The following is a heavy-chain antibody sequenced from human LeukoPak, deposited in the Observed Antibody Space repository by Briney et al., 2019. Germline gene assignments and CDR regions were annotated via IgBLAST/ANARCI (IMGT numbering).Heavy chain of an antibody. CDR2: IYYSGST. J-gene: IGHJ3*02. V-gene: IGHV4-30-4*08. CDR1: GGSISSGDYY. CDR3: AREVPVTTQIDAFDI. Sequence: SETLSLTCTVSGGSISSGDYYWSWIRQPPGKGLEWIGYIYYSGSTYYNPSLKSRVTISVDTSKNQFSLKLSSVTAADTAVYYCAREVPVTTQIDAFDIWGQGTMVTVSS. D-gene: IGHD4-17*01.